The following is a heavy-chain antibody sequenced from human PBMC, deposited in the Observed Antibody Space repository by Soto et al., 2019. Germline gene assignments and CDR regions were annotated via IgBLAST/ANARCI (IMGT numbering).Heavy chain of an antibody. CDR2: IAWNSDII. CDR3: AKDKGSSSSSGKDAFDI. Sequence: PGGSLRLSCAASGFSFGDYAMHWVRQAPGKGLEWVSGIAWNSDIIGYADSVKGRFTISRDNGKNSLYLQMNSLRPEDTALYYCAKDKGSSSSSGKDAFDIWGQGKMVTVSS. J-gene: IGHJ3*02. CDR1: GFSFGDYA. D-gene: IGHD6-6*01. V-gene: IGHV3-9*01.